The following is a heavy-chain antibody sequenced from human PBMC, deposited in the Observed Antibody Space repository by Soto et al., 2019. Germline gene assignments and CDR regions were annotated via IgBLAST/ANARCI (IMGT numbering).Heavy chain of an antibody. CDR2: VSSDGSST. D-gene: IGHD4-4*01. CDR3: ARGLPNYSSFDS. V-gene: IGHV3-74*01. CDR1: GFTFSSYG. J-gene: IGHJ4*02. Sequence: EVQLVESGGGLVQPGESLRLSCAASGFTFSSYGMHWIRQAPGKGLVWVSRVSSDGSSTVYATSVKGRLTISRDNAKNTLYLQMNSLSDEDTAVYYCARGLPNYSSFDSWGQGTLVTVSS.